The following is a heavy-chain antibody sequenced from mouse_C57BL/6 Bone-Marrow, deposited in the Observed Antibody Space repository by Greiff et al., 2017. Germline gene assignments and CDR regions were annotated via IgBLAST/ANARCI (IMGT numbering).Heavy chain of an antibody. D-gene: IGHD2-1*01. V-gene: IGHV1-82*01. Sequence: QVQLQESGPELVKPGASVKISCKASGYAFSSSWMNWVKQRPGKGLEWIGRIYPGDGDTNYNGKFKGKATLTADKSSSTAYMQLSSLTSEDSAVYFCARGGGNYDYAMDYWGQGTSVTVSS. CDR2: IYPGDGDT. CDR1: GYAFSSSW. CDR3: ARGGGNYDYAMDY. J-gene: IGHJ4*01.